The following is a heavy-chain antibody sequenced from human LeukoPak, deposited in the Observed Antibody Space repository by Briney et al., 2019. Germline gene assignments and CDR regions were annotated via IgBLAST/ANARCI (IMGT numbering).Heavy chain of an antibody. V-gene: IGHV1-24*01. Sequence: ASVKVSCKVSGYTLTELSMHWVQQAPGKGLEWMGGFDPEDGETIYAQKFQGRVTMTEDTSTDTAYMELSSLRSEDTAVYYCATDLEGIRTFDYWGQGTLVTVSS. CDR1: GYTLTELS. CDR3: ATDLEGIRTFDY. CDR2: FDPEDGET. J-gene: IGHJ4*02. D-gene: IGHD1-1*01.